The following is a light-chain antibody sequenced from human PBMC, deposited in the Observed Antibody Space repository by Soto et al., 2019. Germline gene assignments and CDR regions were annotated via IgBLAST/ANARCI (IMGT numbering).Light chain of an antibody. J-gene: IGLJ3*02. CDR3: QTWGTGLWV. CDR1: SGHSNYA. Sequence: QLVLTQSPSASASLGASVKLTCTLSSGHSNYAIARHQQQPEKGPRYLMKLNSDGSHSKGGGIPDRFSGSSSGSERYLTISSLQSEDEADYYCQTWGTGLWVFGGGTKLTVL. CDR2: LNSDGSH. V-gene: IGLV4-69*01.